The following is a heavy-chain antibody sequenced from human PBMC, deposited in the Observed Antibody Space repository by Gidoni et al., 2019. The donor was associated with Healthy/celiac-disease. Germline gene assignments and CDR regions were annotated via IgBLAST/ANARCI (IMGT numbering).Heavy chain of an antibody. CDR1: GFTFGYSA. J-gene: IGHJ6*02. Sequence: EVQLVESGGGLVQPGRSLRLSCDASGFTFGYSAMHWVRQAPGKGLEWLSGMSGNSGSIGYAYSVKGRFTTSRDNAKNSLYLQMNSLRAEDTALYYCAKARLWFGEVGRGMDVWGQGTTVTVSS. D-gene: IGHD3-10*01. V-gene: IGHV3-9*01. CDR2: MSGNSGSI. CDR3: AKARLWFGEVGRGMDV.